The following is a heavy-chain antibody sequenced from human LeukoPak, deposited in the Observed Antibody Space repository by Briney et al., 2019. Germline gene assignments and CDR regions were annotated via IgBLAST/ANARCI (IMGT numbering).Heavy chain of an antibody. CDR1: GGPISSYY. CDR3: ATFRPGGPGYFDY. V-gene: IGHV4-34*01. CDR2: INHSGST. J-gene: IGHJ4*02. Sequence: SETLSLTCTVSGGPISSYYWSWIRQPPGKGLEWIGEINHSGSTNYNPSLKSRVTISVDTSKNQFSLKLSSVTAADTAVYYCATFRPGGPGYFDYWGQGTLVTVSS. D-gene: IGHD3-10*01.